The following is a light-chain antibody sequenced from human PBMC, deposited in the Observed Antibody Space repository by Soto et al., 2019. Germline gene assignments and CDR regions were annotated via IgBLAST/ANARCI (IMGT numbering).Light chain of an antibody. CDR3: QQYGSSGT. Sequence: EIVLTQSPGTLSLSPGERATLSCRASQSVSNNYLAWYQQKPGQAPRLLIYGASNRATGIPDRFSGRGSGTDFTLTISRLEPEDLAVYYCQQYGSSGTFGQGTKVDIK. CDR2: GAS. V-gene: IGKV3-20*01. J-gene: IGKJ1*01. CDR1: QSVSNNY.